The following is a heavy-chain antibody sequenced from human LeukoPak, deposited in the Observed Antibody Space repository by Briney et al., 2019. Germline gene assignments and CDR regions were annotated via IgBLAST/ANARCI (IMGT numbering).Heavy chain of an antibody. CDR2: IYYSGNT. CDR3: ARVASWSAPYYYYGMDV. V-gene: IGHV4-59*01. CDR1: GGSISSYY. Sequence: TSETLSLTCTVSGGSISSYYWSWIRQPPGKGLEWIGDIYYSGNTNYNPSLKSRVTISVDTSKTQFSLKLSSVTAADTAVYYCARVASWSAPYYYYGMDVWGQGTTVTVSS. D-gene: IGHD6-13*01. J-gene: IGHJ6*02.